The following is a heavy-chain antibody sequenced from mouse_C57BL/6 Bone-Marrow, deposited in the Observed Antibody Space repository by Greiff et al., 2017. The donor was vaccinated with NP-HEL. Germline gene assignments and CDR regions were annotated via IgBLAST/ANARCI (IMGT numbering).Heavy chain of an antibody. CDR2: INPSNGGT. D-gene: IGHD3-2*02. J-gene: IGHJ3*01. Sequence: QVQLQQPGTELVKPGASGYTFTSYWMHWVKQRPGQGLEWIGNINPSNGGTNYNEKFKSNATLTVDKSSSTAYMQLSSLTYEDSAVYYGERPAAQATQFAYWGQGTLVTVSA. CDR3: ERPAAQATQFAY. V-gene: IGHV1-53*01. CDR1: GYTFTSYW.